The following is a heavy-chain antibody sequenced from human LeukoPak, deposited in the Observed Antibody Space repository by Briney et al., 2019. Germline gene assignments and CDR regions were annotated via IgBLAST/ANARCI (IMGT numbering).Heavy chain of an antibody. J-gene: IGHJ3*02. D-gene: IGHD2-21*01. CDR1: GGTFSSYA. V-gene: IGHV1-69*04. Sequence: VASVKVSCKASGGTFSSYAISWVRQAPGQGLEXMGRIIPILGIANYAQKFQGRVTITADKSTSTAYMELSSLRSEDTAVYYCARGVAYAFDIWGQGTMVTVSS. CDR2: IIPILGIA. CDR3: ARGVAYAFDI.